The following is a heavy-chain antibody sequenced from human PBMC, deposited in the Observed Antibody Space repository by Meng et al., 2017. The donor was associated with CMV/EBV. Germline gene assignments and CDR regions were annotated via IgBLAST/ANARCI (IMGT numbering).Heavy chain of an antibody. CDR1: GYSFTNYG. Sequence: ASVKVSCKASGYSFTNYGISWVRQAPGQGLEYMRWISGYNGNTYYAQRFQGRITTTIDTSSDTAYMELRSLRSDDTAVYYCARGVGQRLGRGFDIWGQGTMVTVSS. D-gene: IGHD6-25*01. CDR3: ARGVGQRLGRGFDI. V-gene: IGHV1-18*01. J-gene: IGHJ3*02. CDR2: ISGYNGNT.